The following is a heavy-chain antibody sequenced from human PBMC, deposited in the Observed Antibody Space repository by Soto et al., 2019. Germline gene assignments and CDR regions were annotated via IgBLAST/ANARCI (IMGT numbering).Heavy chain of an antibody. Sequence: QITLKESGPPLVKPTQTLTLTCTFSGFSLSTGGVGVGWLRQSPGKALEWLALIYWDGGKAYSPSLKSRLTISKDTSKNQVVLTMTSVDPVDTATYYCAHRRLEAGTTVLTGFDYWGQGIQVTVSS. V-gene: IGHV2-5*02. J-gene: IGHJ4*02. CDR1: GFSLSTGGVG. D-gene: IGHD4-17*01. CDR3: AHRRLEAGTTVLTGFDY. CDR2: IYWDGGK.